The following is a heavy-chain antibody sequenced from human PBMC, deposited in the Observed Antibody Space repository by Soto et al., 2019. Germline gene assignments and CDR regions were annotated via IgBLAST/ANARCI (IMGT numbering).Heavy chain of an antibody. CDR2: ISYDGSNK. CDR1: GFTFSSYA. J-gene: IGHJ4*02. D-gene: IGHD4-17*01. Sequence: QVQLVESGGGVVQPGRSLRLSCAASGFTFSSYAMHWVRQAPGKGLEWVAVISYDGSNKYYADSVKGRFTISRDNSKNTLYRQRNSLRAEDTAVYYCAGEADYGDYVGGVDYWGQGTLVTVSS. CDR3: AGEADYGDYVGGVDY. V-gene: IGHV3-30-3*01.